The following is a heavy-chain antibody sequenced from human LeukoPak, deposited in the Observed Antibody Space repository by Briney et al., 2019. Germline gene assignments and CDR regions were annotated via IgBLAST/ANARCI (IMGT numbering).Heavy chain of an antibody. CDR2: IYSSGGT. D-gene: IGHD2-15*01. J-gene: IGHJ4*02. CDR1: GGSISSSYYY. Sequence: TSETLSLTCTVSGGSISSSYYYWGWIRQPPGKGLEWIGSIYSSGGTYYNPSLKSRVTISVDTSKNQFSLKLSSVTAADTAVYYCARGDLGYCSGGSCLTYWGQGTLVTVSS. V-gene: IGHV4-39*07. CDR3: ARGDLGYCSGGSCLTY.